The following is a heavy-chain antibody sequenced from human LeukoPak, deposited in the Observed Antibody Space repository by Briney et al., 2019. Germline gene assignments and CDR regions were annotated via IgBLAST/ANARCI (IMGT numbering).Heavy chain of an antibody. CDR1: GYTFTDYY. V-gene: IGHV1-2*06. J-gene: IGHJ4*02. CDR2: INPKTGGT. CDR3: ARRVQTTGVFDY. D-gene: IGHD2-8*01. Sequence: GASVKVSCKASGYTFTDYYMHWVRQAPGQGLQWMGRINPKTGGTNYAQKFQDRVTMTGDTSISTAHMELSRLRSDDTAVYYCARRVQTTGVFDYWGQGTLVTVSS.